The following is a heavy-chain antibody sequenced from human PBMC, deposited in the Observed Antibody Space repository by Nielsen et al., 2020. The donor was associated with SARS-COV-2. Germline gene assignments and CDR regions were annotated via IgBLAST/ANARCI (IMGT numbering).Heavy chain of an antibody. CDR1: GGSISSGGYY. CDR2: IYYSGST. J-gene: IGHJ4*02. D-gene: IGHD2-2*01. Sequence: SETLSLTCTVSGGSISSGGYYWSWIRQHPGKGLEWIGYIYYSGSTYYNPSLKSRVTISVDTSKNQFSLKLSSVTAADTAVYYCARVAGEYQLLEFDYWGQGTLVTVSS. V-gene: IGHV4-31*03. CDR3: ARVAGEYQLLEFDY.